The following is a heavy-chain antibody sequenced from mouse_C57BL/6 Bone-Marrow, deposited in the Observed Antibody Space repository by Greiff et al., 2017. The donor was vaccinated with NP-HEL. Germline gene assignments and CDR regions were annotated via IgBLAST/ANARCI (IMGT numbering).Heavy chain of an antibody. V-gene: IGHV5-4*01. D-gene: IGHD2-4*01. CDR1: GFTFSSYA. J-gene: IGHJ3*01. Sequence: EVKLVESGGGLVKPGGSLKLSCAASGFTFSSYAMSWVRQTPEKRLEWVATISDGGSYTYYPDNVKGRFTISRDNAKNNLYLQMSHLKSEDTAMYYCARDEGLQAWFAYWGQGTLVTVSA. CDR2: ISDGGSYT. CDR3: ARDEGLQAWFAY.